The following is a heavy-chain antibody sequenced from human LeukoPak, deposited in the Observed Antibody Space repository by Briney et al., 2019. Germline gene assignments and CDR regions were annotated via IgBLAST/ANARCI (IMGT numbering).Heavy chain of an antibody. CDR1: GGTFSSYA. CDR3: AREPPGGSYYPGLYYYYYMDV. V-gene: IGHV1-69*05. CDR2: IIPIFGTA. Sequence: SVKVSCKASGGTFSSYAISWVRQAPGQGLEWMGGIIPIFGTANYAQKFQGRVTITTDESTSTAYMELSSLRSEDTAVYYCAREPPGGSYYPGLYYYYYMDVWGKGTTVTVSS. J-gene: IGHJ6*03. D-gene: IGHD1-26*01.